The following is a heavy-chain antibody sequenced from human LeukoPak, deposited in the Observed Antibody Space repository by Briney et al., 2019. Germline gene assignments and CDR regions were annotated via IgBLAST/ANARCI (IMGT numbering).Heavy chain of an antibody. CDR1: GYTFTGYY. Sequence: ASVKVSCKASGYTFTGYYMHWVRQAPGQGLEWMGWINPNSGGTNYAQKFQGRVTMTRDTSISTAYMELSRLRSDDTAVYYCARGHYDVLTGYASLTDYWGQGTLVTVSS. V-gene: IGHV1-2*02. J-gene: IGHJ4*02. CDR3: ARGHYDVLTGYASLTDY. D-gene: IGHD3-9*01. CDR2: INPNSGGT.